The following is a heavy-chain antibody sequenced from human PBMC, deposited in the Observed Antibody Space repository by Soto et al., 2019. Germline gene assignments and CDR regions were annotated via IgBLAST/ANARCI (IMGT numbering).Heavy chain of an antibody. J-gene: IGHJ4*02. V-gene: IGHV3-21*01. CDR3: ARDTNSYASGGGVDY. D-gene: IGHD3-10*01. CDR1: GFSFGSYS. Sequence: GGSLRLSCAASGFSFGSYSMSWVRQAPGKGLEWVSSISSSSTYIHYGDSVKGRFTISRDNAKNSLNLQMNSRRADDTAVYFCARDTNSYASGGGVDYGGQEILVTVS. CDR2: ISSSSTYI.